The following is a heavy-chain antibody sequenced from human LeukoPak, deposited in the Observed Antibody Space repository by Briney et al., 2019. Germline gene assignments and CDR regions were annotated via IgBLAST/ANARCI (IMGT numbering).Heavy chain of an antibody. D-gene: IGHD4/OR15-4a*01. CDR1: GGSVSSHF. Sequence: SETLSLTCILSGGSVSSHFWSWIRHPPEKGLEWIGYIYNSGITNYNPSLKSRVTLSVDTSKNQFSLMLRSVTAADTAVYYCARDHLPAGAPGYYMDVWGKGTTVTVSS. J-gene: IGHJ6*03. CDR3: ARDHLPAGAPGYYMDV. CDR2: IYNSGIT. V-gene: IGHV4-59*02.